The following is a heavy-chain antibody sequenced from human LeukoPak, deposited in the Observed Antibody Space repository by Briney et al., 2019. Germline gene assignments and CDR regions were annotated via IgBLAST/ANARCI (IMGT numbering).Heavy chain of an antibody. CDR3: ARGPPARDYGAFDL. CDR1: GGSFSGYY. V-gene: IGHV4-34*01. Sequence: PSETLSLTCAVYGGSFSGYYWSWIRQPPGKGLEWIGEINHSGSTNYNPSLKSRVTISVDTSKNQFSLRLSSVTAADTAVYYCARGPPARDYGAFDLWGRGTLVTVSP. D-gene: IGHD4-17*01. J-gene: IGHJ2*01. CDR2: INHSGST.